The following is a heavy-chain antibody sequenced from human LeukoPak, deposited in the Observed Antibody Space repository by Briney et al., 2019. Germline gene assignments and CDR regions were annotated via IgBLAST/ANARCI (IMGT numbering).Heavy chain of an antibody. CDR1: GFTFSSYS. D-gene: IGHD1-26*01. V-gene: IGHV3-21*01. J-gene: IGHJ4*02. Sequence: GGSLRLSCAASGFTFSSYSMNWVRQAPGKGLEWVSSISSSSSYIYYADSVKGRFTISRDNAKNSLYLQMNSLRAEDTAVYYCAREGGSLSHFNFDCWGQGTLVTVSS. CDR3: AREGGSLSHFNFDC. CDR2: ISSSSSYI.